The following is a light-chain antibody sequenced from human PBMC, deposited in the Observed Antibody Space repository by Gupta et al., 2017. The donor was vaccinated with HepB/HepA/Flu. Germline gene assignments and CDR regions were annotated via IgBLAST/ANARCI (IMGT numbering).Light chain of an antibody. J-gene: IGKJ1*01. CDR1: QSVSNS. V-gene: IGKV3-11*01. CDR2: DAS. CDR3: QQRDYWPMT. Sequence: EVVLTQSPATLSLSPGERATLSCRASQSVSNSLAWYQQRPGQSPRLLIYDASTGANGIPARFSGSGSGTDCALTIGSLDPEDFAVYFCQQRDYWPMTCGQGTKVEIK.